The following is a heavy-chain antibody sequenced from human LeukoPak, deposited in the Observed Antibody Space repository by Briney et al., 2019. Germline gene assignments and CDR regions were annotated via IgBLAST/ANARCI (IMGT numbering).Heavy chain of an antibody. CDR1: GFTFSSFW. CDR2: INDDGSST. CDR3: ARDYGDAFDI. J-gene: IGHJ3*02. V-gene: IGHV3-74*03. Sequence: PGGSLRLSCAASGFTFSSFWMHWVRQAPGKGLVWVSRINDDGSSTAYADSVKGRFTISRDNAKNTLYLQMNSLRAEDTAVYYCARDYGDAFDIWGQGTMVTVSS. D-gene: IGHD4-17*01.